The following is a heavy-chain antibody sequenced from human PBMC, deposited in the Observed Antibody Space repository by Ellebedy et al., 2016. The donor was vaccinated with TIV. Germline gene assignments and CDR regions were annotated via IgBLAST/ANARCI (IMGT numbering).Heavy chain of an antibody. D-gene: IGHD5/OR15-5a*01. CDR2: ISYDGSNN. V-gene: IGHV3-30*04. CDR1: GFPFDSYV. J-gene: IGHJ4*02. Sequence: GESLKISCAASGFPFDSYVMNWVRQAPGKGLAPVALISYDGSNNYFADAVQGRFTISRVNSQNTLYLLMNSLRGDDTAIYYCARALDHVNTVSTAPLDCWGQGTLVTVSS. CDR3: ARALDHVNTVSTAPLDC.